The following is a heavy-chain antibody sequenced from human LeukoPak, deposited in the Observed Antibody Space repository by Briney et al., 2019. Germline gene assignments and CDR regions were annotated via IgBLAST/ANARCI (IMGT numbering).Heavy chain of an antibody. Sequence: ASVKVSCKASGYTFTDYFMHWVRQAPGQGLEWMGWINPNSGGTNYAHKFQGRVTMTRDTSISTAYMELSRLRSDDTAVYYCARGPSGYHNTGGQGTLVTVSS. V-gene: IGHV1-2*02. J-gene: IGHJ4*02. D-gene: IGHD5-12*01. CDR3: ARGPSGYHNT. CDR1: GYTFTDYF. CDR2: INPNSGGT.